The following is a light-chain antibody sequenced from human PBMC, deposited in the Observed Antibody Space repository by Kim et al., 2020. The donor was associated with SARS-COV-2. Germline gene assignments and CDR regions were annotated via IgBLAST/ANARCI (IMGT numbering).Light chain of an antibody. CDR3: NSRDSNDNVV. CDR1: SLRSYY. V-gene: IGLV3-19*01. Sequence: SSELTQDPAVSVALGQTVRITCQGDSLRSYYETWYQQKPGQAPILVIYGKNNRPSGIPDRFSGSSSGNTASLTITGTQAGDEADYYCNSRDSNDNVVFGGGTQLTVL. CDR2: GKN. J-gene: IGLJ2*01.